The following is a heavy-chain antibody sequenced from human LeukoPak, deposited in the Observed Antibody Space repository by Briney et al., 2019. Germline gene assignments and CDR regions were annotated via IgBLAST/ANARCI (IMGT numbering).Heavy chain of an antibody. CDR3: ARDYCGGDCYFLAYNYFDP. D-gene: IGHD2-21*02. CDR1: GGSISSSSYY. J-gene: IGHJ5*02. CDR2: IYYSGST. V-gene: IGHV4-39*07. Sequence: SETLSLTCTVSGGSISSSSYYWGWIRQPPGKGLEWIGNIYYSGSTYYNPSLKSRVTISVDTSKNQFSLKLSSVTAADTAVYYCARDYCGGDCYFLAYNYFDPWGQGTLVTVSS.